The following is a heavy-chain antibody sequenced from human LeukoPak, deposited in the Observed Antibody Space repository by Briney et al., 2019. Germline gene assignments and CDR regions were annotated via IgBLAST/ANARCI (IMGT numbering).Heavy chain of an antibody. CDR1: GGSISSSSYY. J-gene: IGHJ4*02. Sequence: SETLSLTCTVSGGSISSSSYYWSWIRQPPGKGLEWIGYIYYSGSTNYNPSLKSRVTISVDTSKNQFSLKLSSVTAADTAVYYCARVGYDILTGYYSGFDYWGQGTLVTVSS. V-gene: IGHV4-61*01. CDR3: ARVGYDILTGYYSGFDY. CDR2: IYYSGST. D-gene: IGHD3-9*01.